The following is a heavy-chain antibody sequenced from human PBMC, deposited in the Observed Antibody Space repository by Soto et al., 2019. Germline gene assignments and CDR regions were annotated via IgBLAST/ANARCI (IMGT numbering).Heavy chain of an antibody. D-gene: IGHD6-6*01. CDR2: ISGSGGST. CDR1: GFTFSSYA. Sequence: GGSLRLSCAASGFTFSSYAMGWVRQAPGKGLEWVSAISGSGGSTYYADSVKGRFTISRDNSKNTLYLQMNSLRAEDTAVYYCARGVGAARPYYYYYGMDVWGQGTTVTVSS. V-gene: IGHV3-23*01. CDR3: ARGVGAARPYYYYYGMDV. J-gene: IGHJ6*02.